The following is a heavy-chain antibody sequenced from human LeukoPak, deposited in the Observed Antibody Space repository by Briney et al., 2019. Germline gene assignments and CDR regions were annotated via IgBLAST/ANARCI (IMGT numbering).Heavy chain of an antibody. CDR2: IYYSGST. V-gene: IGHV4-30-4*01. CDR1: GGSISSGDYY. J-gene: IGHJ4*02. D-gene: IGHD4-11*01. Sequence: PSETLSLTCTVSGGSISSGDYYWSWIRQPPGKGLEWIGYIYYSGSTYYNPSLKSRVTISVDTSKNQFSLKLSSVTAADTAVYYCARGKSGGYYSNYATAFDYWGQGTLVTVSS. CDR3: ARGKSGGYYSNYATAFDY.